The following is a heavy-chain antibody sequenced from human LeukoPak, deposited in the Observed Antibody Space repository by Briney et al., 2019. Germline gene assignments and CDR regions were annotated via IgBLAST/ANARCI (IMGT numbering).Heavy chain of an antibody. Sequence: ASVKVSCKASGGTFSSYTISWVRQAPGQGLEWMGRIIPILGIANYAQKFQGRVTITADKSTSTAYMELSSLRSDDTAVYYCARVLGVVGNAFDSWGQGTMVTVSS. J-gene: IGHJ3*02. D-gene: IGHD3-3*01. CDR3: ARVLGVVGNAFDS. CDR2: IIPILGIA. CDR1: GGTFSSYT. V-gene: IGHV1-69*02.